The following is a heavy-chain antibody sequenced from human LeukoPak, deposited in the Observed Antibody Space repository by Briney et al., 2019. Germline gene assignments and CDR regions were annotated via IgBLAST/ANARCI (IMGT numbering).Heavy chain of an antibody. Sequence: SETLSLTCAVSGGSVSSTDWWTWVRQPPGEGLEWIGEVYHSGSTYYNPSLKSRVTISVDTSKNQFSLKLSSVTAADTAVYYCARAWYSGSYFDYWGQGTLVTVSS. V-gene: IGHV4-4*02. CDR1: GGSVSSTDW. CDR3: ARAWYSGSYFDY. D-gene: IGHD1-26*01. J-gene: IGHJ4*02. CDR2: VYHSGST.